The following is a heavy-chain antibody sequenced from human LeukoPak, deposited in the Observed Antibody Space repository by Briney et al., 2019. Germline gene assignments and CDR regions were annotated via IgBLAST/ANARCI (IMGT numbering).Heavy chain of an antibody. CDR2: INYSGNT. J-gene: IGHJ4*02. Sequence: SETLSLTCAVYGGSLSGYYWTWIRQSPGKGLERIGEINYSGNTNYNRSLKSRVTISADTSKNQFSLSLTSVTAADTAVYYCARRGTAYCRGGNCYSDKYFDYWGQGTQVTVSS. D-gene: IGHD2-15*01. CDR1: GGSLSGYY. V-gene: IGHV4-34*01. CDR3: ARRGTAYCRGGNCYSDKYFDY.